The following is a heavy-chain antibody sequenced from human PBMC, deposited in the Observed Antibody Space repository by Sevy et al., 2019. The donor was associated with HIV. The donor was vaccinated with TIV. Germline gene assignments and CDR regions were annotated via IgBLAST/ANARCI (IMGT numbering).Heavy chain of an antibody. J-gene: IGHJ3*02. CDR3: AGARFDSSGSFDAFDI. CDR2: IYGTGGVT. Sequence: GGSLRLSCKPSGFTFANYAMNWVRQAPGKGLEWVSTIYGTGGVTYYADSVKDRFTISRDNSKNTLYLQMNSLRTEDTAIYYWAGARFDSSGSFDAFDIWGQGTMVTVSS. D-gene: IGHD3-22*01. V-gene: IGHV3-23*01. CDR1: GFTFANYA.